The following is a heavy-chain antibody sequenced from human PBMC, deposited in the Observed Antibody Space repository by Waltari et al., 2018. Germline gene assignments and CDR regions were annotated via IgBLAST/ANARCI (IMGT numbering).Heavy chain of an antibody. V-gene: IGHV4-38-2*01. CDR1: GYSINSGYY. J-gene: IGHJ4*02. CDR3: SRQVLGYCTSAACRRLES. Sequence: QVQLQESGPGLVKPSETLSLTCDVSGYSINSGYYWVWIRQSPGKGLEWIATIYHAGDTFYNPSLNGRITISMDTSKTTFSLKLNSVTAADTAVYFCSRQVLGYCTSAACRRLESWGQGTLVTVSS. D-gene: IGHD2-2*03. CDR2: IYHAGDT.